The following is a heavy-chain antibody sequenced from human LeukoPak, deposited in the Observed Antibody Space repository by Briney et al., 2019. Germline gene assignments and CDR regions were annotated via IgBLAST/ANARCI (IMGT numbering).Heavy chain of an antibody. J-gene: IGHJ5*02. Sequence: PSETLSLTRTVSGGSISSSSYYWGWIRQPPGKGLEWIGSIYYSGITYYNPSLKSRVTISVDTSKNQFSLKLSSVTAADTAVYYCATLQPTWGGGENWFDPWGQGTLVTVSS. CDR3: ATLQPTWGGGENWFDP. CDR1: GGSISSSSYY. CDR2: IYYSGIT. D-gene: IGHD3-16*01. V-gene: IGHV4-39*07.